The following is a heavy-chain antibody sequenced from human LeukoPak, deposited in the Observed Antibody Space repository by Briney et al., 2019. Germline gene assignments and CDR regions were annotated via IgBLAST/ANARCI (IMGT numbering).Heavy chain of an antibody. V-gene: IGHV3-74*01. CDR2: VNSDGSST. CDR1: GFTFSSHW. Sequence: GGSLRLSCAASGFTFSSHWMHWVRQAPGKGRVWVSRVNSDGSSTTYADSVKGRFTISRDNAKNTLYLQMNSLRAEDTAVYYCARDYYTSFDPWGQGTLVTVSS. CDR3: ARDYYTSFDP. J-gene: IGHJ5*02. D-gene: IGHD3-10*01.